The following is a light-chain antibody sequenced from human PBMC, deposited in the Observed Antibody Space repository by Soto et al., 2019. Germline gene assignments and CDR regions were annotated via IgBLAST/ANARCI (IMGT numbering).Light chain of an antibody. Sequence: QSVLSQPPSASGTPGQTVIISCSGSRSDIGSNFVNWYQHLPGTAPKLLIYNSNQRPSGVPDRFSGSKSGTSASLAISGLQPEDEADYYSAAWHDSLTGSGFGTVLNVTAL. CDR2: NSN. J-gene: IGLJ1*01. CDR3: AAWHDSLTGSG. CDR1: RSDIGSNF. V-gene: IGLV1-44*01.